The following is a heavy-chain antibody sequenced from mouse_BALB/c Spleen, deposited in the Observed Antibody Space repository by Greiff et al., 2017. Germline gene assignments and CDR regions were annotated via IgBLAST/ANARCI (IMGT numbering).Heavy chain of an antibody. D-gene: IGHD3-3*01. Sequence: VQLKESGGGLVQPGGSRKLSCAASGFTFSSFGMHWVRQAPEKGLEWVAYISSGSSTIYYADTVKGRFTISRDNPKNTLFLQMTSLRSEDTAMYYCARLWDRAYWGQGTLVTVSA. CDR1: GFTFSSFG. J-gene: IGHJ3*01. V-gene: IGHV5-17*02. CDR2: ISSGSSTI. CDR3: ARLWDRAY.